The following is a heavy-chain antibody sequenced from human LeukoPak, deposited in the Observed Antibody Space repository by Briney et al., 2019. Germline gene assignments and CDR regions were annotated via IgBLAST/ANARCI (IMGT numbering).Heavy chain of an antibody. Sequence: GRSLRLSCAASGFTFSTYAMHWVRQAPGKGLEWVAVISYDGSSKNYGDSVKGRFTISRDNSKNTVYLQMNSLRVEDTALYYCARGIFTGGTSYGYWGQGTLVTVSS. V-gene: IGHV3-30-3*01. CDR1: GFTFSTYA. D-gene: IGHD1-26*01. J-gene: IGHJ4*02. CDR3: ARGIFTGGTSYGY. CDR2: ISYDGSSK.